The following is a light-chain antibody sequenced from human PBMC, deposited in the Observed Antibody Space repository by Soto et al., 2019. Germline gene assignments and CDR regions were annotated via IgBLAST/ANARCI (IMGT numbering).Light chain of an antibody. J-gene: IGKJ1*01. Sequence: IVLTQSPGTLSLSAWESATLSWMASQSVSSMYLAWYQQTPGQAPRPPIYGASSRATGIPDRFTGSGSRTDFNLTITSLQSEDFAVYYCQQYYHWPRTFGQGTKVDIK. CDR1: QSVSSMY. CDR2: GAS. V-gene: IGKV3-20*01. CDR3: QQYYHWPRT.